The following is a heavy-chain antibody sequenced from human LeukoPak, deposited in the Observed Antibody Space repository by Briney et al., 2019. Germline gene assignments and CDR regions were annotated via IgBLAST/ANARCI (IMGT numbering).Heavy chain of an antibody. CDR2: IYYSGST. J-gene: IGHJ4*02. CDR3: ARDGGASQDLFLDF. CDR1: GGSISNDGYY. V-gene: IGHV4-31*03. D-gene: IGHD3-16*01. Sequence: SETLSLTCTVSGGSISNDGYYWSWIRQHPGKGLEWIGYIYYSGSTYYNPSLKSRVTMSVDTSKNQFSLKLSSVTAADTALYYYARDGGASQDLFLDFWGQGALVTVSS.